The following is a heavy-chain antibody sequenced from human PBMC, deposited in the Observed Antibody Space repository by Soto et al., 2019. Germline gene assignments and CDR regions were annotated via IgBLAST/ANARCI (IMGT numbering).Heavy chain of an antibody. CDR1: GYSFTSYW. V-gene: IGHV5-51*01. Sequence: PGESLKISCKGSGYSFTSYWIGWVRQMPGKGLEWMGIIYPGDSDTRCSPSFQGQVTISADKSISTAYLQWSSLKASDTAMYYCARQKYSSRSAVGGMDVWGQGTTVTVSS. D-gene: IGHD6-13*01. CDR3: ARQKYSSRSAVGGMDV. CDR2: IYPGDSDT. J-gene: IGHJ6*02.